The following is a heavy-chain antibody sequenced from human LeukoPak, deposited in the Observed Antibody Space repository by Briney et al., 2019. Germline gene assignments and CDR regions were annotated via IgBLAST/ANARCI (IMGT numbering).Heavy chain of an antibody. CDR1: GFTFSSYA. V-gene: IGHV3-23*01. CDR3: AKDAIAVAGPGDLNWFDP. J-gene: IGHJ5*02. CDR2: ISGSGGST. D-gene: IGHD6-19*01. Sequence: GGSLRLSCAASGFTFSSYAMSWVRQAPGKGLEWVSAISGSGGSTYYADSVKGRFTISRDNSKNTLYLQMNSLRAEDTAVYYCAKDAIAVAGPGDLNWFDPWGQGTLVTVSS.